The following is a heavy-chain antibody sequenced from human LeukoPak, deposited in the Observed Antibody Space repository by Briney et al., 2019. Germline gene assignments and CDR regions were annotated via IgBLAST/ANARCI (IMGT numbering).Heavy chain of an antibody. CDR3: ARAVTSMDGY. CDR2: LNEDGSKI. V-gene: IGHV3-7*03. D-gene: IGHD5-18*01. J-gene: IGHJ4*02. CDR1: VFAFSSYW. Sequence: PGGSLRLSCAASVFAFSSYWMTWVRQAPGKGLGCVASLNEDGSKISYVGSVKGRFTISRDTAQNSLYLQMNRLTAEDTAVYYCARAVTSMDGYWGQGTLVTVSS.